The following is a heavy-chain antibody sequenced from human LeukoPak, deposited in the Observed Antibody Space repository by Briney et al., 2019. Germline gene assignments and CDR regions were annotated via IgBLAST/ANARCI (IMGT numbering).Heavy chain of an antibody. V-gene: IGHV4-59*01. Sequence: PSETLSLTCTVSGGSISSYYWSWIRQPPGKGLDWIGYIYYSGSTNYNPSLKSRVTISAETSKNQFSLKLSSVTAADTAVYYCARGLDLWSRSWFDPWGQGTLVTVSS. CDR1: GGSISSYY. J-gene: IGHJ5*02. CDR2: IYYSGST. CDR3: ARGLDLWSRSWFDP. D-gene: IGHD1-1*01.